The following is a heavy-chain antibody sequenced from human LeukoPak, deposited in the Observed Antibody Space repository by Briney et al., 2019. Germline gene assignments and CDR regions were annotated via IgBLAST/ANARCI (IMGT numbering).Heavy chain of an antibody. CDR1: GYTFTRYA. J-gene: IGHJ4*02. CDR2: ISTYNGDT. D-gene: IGHD6-19*01. V-gene: IGHV1-18*01. CDR3: ARDPSNTSGWYIYFDY. Sequence: GASVKVSCKAFGYTFTRYAISWVRQAPGHGLEWMGGISTYNGDTKYAQKLQGRVTMTTDTSTNTAYMELRSLRSDDTAMYYCARDPSNTSGWYIYFDYWGQGTLVTVSS.